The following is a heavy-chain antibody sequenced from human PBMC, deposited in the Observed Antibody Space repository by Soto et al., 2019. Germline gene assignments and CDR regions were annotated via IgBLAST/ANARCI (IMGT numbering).Heavy chain of an antibody. CDR3: ARGRAGSEYQLLTSWFDP. V-gene: IGHV6-1*01. Sequence: SQTLSLTCAISGDSVSSNSAAWNWIRQSPSRGLEWLGRTYYRSKWYNDYAVSVKSRITINPDTSKNQFSLQLNSVTPEDTAVYYCARGRAGSEYQLLTSWFDPWGQGTLVTVSS. D-gene: IGHD2-2*01. CDR1: GDSVSSNSAA. CDR2: TYYRSKWYN. J-gene: IGHJ5*02.